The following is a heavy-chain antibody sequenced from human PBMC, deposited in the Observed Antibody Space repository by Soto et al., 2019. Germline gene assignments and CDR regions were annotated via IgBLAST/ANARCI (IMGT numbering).Heavy chain of an antibody. J-gene: IGHJ6*03. CDR3: ARDYKMDTGYYYYYMDV. CDR2: IIPILGIA. D-gene: IGHD1-1*01. V-gene: IGHV1-69*08. Sequence: QVQLVQSGAEVKKPGSSVKVSCKASGGTFSSYTISWVRQAPGQGLEWMGRIIPILGIANYAQKFQGRVTITADKSTSTAYMELSSLRSEDTAVYYCARDYKMDTGYYYYYMDVWGEGTTVTVSS. CDR1: GGTFSSYT.